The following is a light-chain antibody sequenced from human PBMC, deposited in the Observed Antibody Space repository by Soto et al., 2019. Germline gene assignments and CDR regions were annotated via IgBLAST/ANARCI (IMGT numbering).Light chain of an antibody. CDR1: QSISSW. CDR2: KAT. V-gene: IGKV1-5*03. Sequence: DIQMTQSPSTLSASVGDRVTITCRASQSISSWLAWYQQKQGKAPKLLIYKATSLKSGVPSRFSGSGSGTEFTISISSLQPDDFATYYCQQYSSYSTFGQGTKVEIK. J-gene: IGKJ1*01. CDR3: QQYSSYST.